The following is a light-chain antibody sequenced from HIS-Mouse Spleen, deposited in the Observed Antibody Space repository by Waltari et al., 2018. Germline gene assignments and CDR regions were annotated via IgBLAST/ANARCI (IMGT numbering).Light chain of an antibody. CDR3: SSYTSSSTRL. CDR2: EVS. Sequence: QSALTQPASVSGSPVQSITISCTGTSSDVGGYNYVSWYQQHPGKAPKLMIYEVSNRPSGVSNRFSGSKSGNTASLTISGLQAEDEADYYCSSYTSSSTRLFGGGTKLTVL. CDR1: SSDVGGYNY. J-gene: IGLJ3*02. V-gene: IGLV2-14*01.